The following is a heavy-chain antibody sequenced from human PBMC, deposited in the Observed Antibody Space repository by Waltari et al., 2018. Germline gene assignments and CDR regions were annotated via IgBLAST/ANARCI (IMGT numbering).Heavy chain of an antibody. D-gene: IGHD1-7*01. Sequence: QVQLQESGPGLVKPSETLSLPCPVSGGSISIYYWIWIRQPPGKGLEWIGYIYYSGSTNYNPSLKSRVTISVDTSKNQFSLKLSSVTAADTAVYYCARESSGELELHHDAFDIWGQGTMVTVSS. CDR2: IYYSGST. J-gene: IGHJ3*02. CDR3: ARESSGELELHHDAFDI. CDR1: GGSISIYY. V-gene: IGHV4-59*01.